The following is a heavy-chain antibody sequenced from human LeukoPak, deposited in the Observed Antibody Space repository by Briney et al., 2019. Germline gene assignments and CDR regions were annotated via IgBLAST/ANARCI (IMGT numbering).Heavy chain of an antibody. V-gene: IGHV3-23*01. CDR2: ISGGGGST. CDR3: AKDTKSITIFGVVIPFNAFDI. D-gene: IGHD3-3*01. J-gene: IGHJ3*02. Sequence: GASVKVSCKASGGTFSSYAMSWVRQAPGKGLEWVSAISGGGGSTYYADSVKGRFTISRDNSKNTLYLQMNSLRAEDTAVYYCAKDTKSITIFGVVIPFNAFDIWGQGTMVTVSS. CDR1: GGTFSSYA.